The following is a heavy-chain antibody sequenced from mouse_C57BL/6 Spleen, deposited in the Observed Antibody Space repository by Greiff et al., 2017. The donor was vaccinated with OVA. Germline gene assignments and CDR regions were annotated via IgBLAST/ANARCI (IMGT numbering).Heavy chain of an antibody. Sequence: VQLQQSGPELVKPGASVKISCKASGYAFSSSWMNWVKQRPGKGLEWIGRIYPGDGDTTYNGKFKGKATLTADKSSSTAYMQLSSLTSEDSAVYFCARADYSKRFFDYWGQGTTLTVSS. CDR3: ARADYSKRFFDY. D-gene: IGHD2-5*01. CDR2: IYPGDGDT. V-gene: IGHV1-82*01. J-gene: IGHJ2*01. CDR1: GYAFSSSW.